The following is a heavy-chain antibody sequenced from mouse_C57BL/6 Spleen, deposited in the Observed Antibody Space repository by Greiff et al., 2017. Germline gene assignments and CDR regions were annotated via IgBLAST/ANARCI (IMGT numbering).Heavy chain of an antibody. CDR3: ARYAMDH. J-gene: IGHJ4*01. Sequence: VQLQQSGPELVKPGASVKISCKASGYTFTDYYMNWVKQSHGKSLEWIGDINPNNGGTSYNQKFKGKATLTVDKSSSTAYMELRSLTSEDSAVYYCARYAMDHWGQGTSVTVSS. CDR2: INPNNGGT. CDR1: GYTFTDYY. V-gene: IGHV1-26*01.